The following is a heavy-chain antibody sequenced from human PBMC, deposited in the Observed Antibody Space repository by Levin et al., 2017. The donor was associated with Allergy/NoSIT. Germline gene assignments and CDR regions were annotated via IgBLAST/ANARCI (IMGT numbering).Heavy chain of an antibody. CDR1: GGTFSSYA. CDR3: ARAASGYRELYSSSWYGAFDY. Sequence: KISCKASGGTFSSYAISWVRQAPGQGLEWMGGIIPIFGTANYAQKFQGRVTITADKSTSTAYMELSSLRSEDTAVYYCARAASGYRELYSSSWYGAFDYWGQGTLVTVSS. D-gene: IGHD6-13*01. V-gene: IGHV1-69*06. J-gene: IGHJ4*02. CDR2: IIPIFGTA.